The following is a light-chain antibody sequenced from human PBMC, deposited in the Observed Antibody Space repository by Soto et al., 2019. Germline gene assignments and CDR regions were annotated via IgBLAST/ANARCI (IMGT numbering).Light chain of an antibody. Sequence: AIQLTQSPSSLSASVGDRVTITCRASQGISSALAWYQQKPWKAPKLLIYDASSFESGVPSRFSGSGSGTDFTLTITSLQPEDFATDYCQQFNSYPITFGKGTRLEIK. J-gene: IGKJ5*01. CDR3: QQFNSYPIT. CDR1: QGISSA. V-gene: IGKV1-13*02. CDR2: DAS.